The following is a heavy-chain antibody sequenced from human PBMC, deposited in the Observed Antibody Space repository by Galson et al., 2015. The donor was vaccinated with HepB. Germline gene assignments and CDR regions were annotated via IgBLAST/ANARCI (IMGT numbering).Heavy chain of an antibody. V-gene: IGHV3-23*01. Sequence: SLRLSCAASGFTFSSYAMSWVRQAPGKGLEWVSAISGSGGSTYYADSVKGRFTISRDNSKNTLYLQMNSLRAEDTAVYYCAKVLSRILDAFDIWGQGTMVSVSS. CDR2: ISGSGGST. CDR1: GFTFSSYA. J-gene: IGHJ3*02. D-gene: IGHD2-15*01. CDR3: AKVLSRILDAFDI.